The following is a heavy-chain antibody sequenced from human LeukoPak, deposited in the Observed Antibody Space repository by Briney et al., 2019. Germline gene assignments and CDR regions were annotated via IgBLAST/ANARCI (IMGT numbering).Heavy chain of an antibody. CDR1: GFTFSSYS. D-gene: IGHD2-2*01. Sequence: GGSLRLSCAASGFTFSSYSMNWVRQAPGKGLEWVSSISSSSSYIYYADSVKGRFTISRDNAKNSLYLQMNSLRAEDTAVYYCARAGCSGTSCYQRQFDYWGQGTLVTVSS. CDR3: ARAGCSGTSCYQRQFDY. V-gene: IGHV3-21*01. CDR2: ISSSSSYI. J-gene: IGHJ4*02.